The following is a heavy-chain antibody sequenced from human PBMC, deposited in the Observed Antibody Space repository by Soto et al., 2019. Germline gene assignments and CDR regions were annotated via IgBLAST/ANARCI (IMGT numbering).Heavy chain of an antibody. V-gene: IGHV1-24*01. D-gene: IGHD1-7*01. CDR2: FDPEDGET. CDR3: ATANNWNYEVGYCYYGMDV. J-gene: IGHJ6*02. Sequence: QVQLVQSGAEVKKPGASVKVSCKVSGYTLTELSMHWVRQAPGKGLEWMGGFDPEDGETIYAQKFQGRVTMTEDTSTDTANMELSSLRSEDTAVYYCATANNWNYEVGYCYYGMDVWGQGTTVTVSS. CDR1: GYTLTELS.